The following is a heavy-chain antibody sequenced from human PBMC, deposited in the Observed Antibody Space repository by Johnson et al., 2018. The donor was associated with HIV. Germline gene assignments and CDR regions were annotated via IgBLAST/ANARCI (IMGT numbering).Heavy chain of an antibody. V-gene: IGHV3-66*02. CDR3: ARDRYYYGSGSRDAFDI. CDR2: IYSGGGT. CDR1: GFTVSSNY. Sequence: VQLVESGGGLVQPGGSLRLSCAASGFTVSSNYMSWVRQAPGKGLAWVSVIYSGGGTYYADSVKGRFPIPSDNSQNTLYLQMNSLRAEDTAVYYCARDRYYYGSGSRDAFDIWGQGTMVTVSS. J-gene: IGHJ3*02. D-gene: IGHD3-10*01.